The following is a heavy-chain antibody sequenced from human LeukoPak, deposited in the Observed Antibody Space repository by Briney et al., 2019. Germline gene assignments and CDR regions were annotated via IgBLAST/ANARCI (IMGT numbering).Heavy chain of an antibody. CDR2: IWYAGTTK. D-gene: IGHD2-15*01. V-gene: IGHV3-33*01. CDR1: GFTFSSYG. J-gene: IGHJ4*02. Sequence: PGGSLRLSCAASGFTFSSYGMHWGRQTPGKGLEWVAVIWYAGTTKYYADSVKGRFTISRDNSKNTLYLQMNSLRAEDTAVYYCARYKLKYCSGGSCYSGHYLDYWGQGTLVTVSS. CDR3: ARYKLKYCSGGSCYSGHYLDY.